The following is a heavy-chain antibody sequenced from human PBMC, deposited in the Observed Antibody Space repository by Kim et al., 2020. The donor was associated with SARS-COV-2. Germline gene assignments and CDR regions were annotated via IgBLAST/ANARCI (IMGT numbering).Heavy chain of an antibody. D-gene: IGHD2-15*01. CDR3: AKDGGGYCSGGSCYWAVAYYFDY. J-gene: IGHJ4*02. CDR1: GFTFSSYG. Sequence: GGSLRLSCAASGFTFSSYGMHWVRQAPGKGLEWVAVIWYDGSNKYYADSVKGRFTISRDNSKNTLYLQMNSLRAEDTAVYYCAKDGGGYCSGGSCYWAVAYYFDYWGQGTLVTVSS. V-gene: IGHV3-33*06. CDR2: IWYDGSNK.